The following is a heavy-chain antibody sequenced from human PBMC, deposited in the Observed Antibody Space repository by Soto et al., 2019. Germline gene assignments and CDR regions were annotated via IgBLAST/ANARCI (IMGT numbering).Heavy chain of an antibody. D-gene: IGHD3-10*01. CDR1: GFTFPDAW. V-gene: IGHV3-15*01. CDR3: VTEGSPYGHHPIGY. Sequence: GGSLRLSCPASGFTFPDAWMNWVRQAPGQGLEWVGRLKSKPGGGTTDYIAPVKGRFTISRDDSRDTLYLQMNSLTTEDTALYYCVTEGSPYGHHPIGYWGQGSLLTASS. J-gene: IGHJ4*02. CDR2: LKSKPGGGTT.